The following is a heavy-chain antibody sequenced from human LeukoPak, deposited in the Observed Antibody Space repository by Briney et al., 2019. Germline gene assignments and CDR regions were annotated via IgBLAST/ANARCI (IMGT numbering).Heavy chain of an antibody. D-gene: IGHD6-19*01. CDR1: GDSVSSNSAA. V-gene: IGHV6-1*01. Sequence: SQTLSLTCAISGDSVSSNSAAWNWIRQSPSRGLEWLGRTYYRSKWYNDYAVSVKSRITINPDTSKNQFSLQLNSVTPEDTAVYYCARDRRIAVSPVGWYFDYWGQGTLVTVSS. CDR3: ARDRRIAVSPVGWYFDY. J-gene: IGHJ4*02. CDR2: TYYRSKWYN.